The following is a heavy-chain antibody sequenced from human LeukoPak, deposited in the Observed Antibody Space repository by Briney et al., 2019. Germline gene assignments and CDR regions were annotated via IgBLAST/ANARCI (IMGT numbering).Heavy chain of an antibody. Sequence: GGSLRLSCAASGFTVSNNYMSWVRQAPGKGLEWVSVIHSGGTTNYADSVQGRFTISRDNSKTTVYLHMNSLRAEDTAVYYCARMGFSSSSPGIDYWGQGTLVTVSS. CDR1: GFTVSNNY. CDR2: IHSGGTT. V-gene: IGHV3-53*01. D-gene: IGHD6-6*01. CDR3: ARMGFSSSSPGIDY. J-gene: IGHJ4*02.